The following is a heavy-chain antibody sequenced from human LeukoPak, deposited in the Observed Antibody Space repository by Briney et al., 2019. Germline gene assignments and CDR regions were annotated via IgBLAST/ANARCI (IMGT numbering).Heavy chain of an antibody. CDR3: ARSRGYFDY. V-gene: IGHV4-34*01. J-gene: IGHJ4*02. CDR2: INHSGST. Sequence: SETQSLTCAVYGGSFSGYYWSWIRQPPGKGLEWIGEINHSGSTNYNPSLKSRVTISVDTSKNQFSLKLSSVTAADTAVYYCARSRGYFDYWGQGTLVTVSS. D-gene: IGHD5-12*01. CDR1: GGSFSGYY.